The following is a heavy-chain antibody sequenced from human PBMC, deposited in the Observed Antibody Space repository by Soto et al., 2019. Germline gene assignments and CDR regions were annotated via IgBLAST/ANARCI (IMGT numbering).Heavy chain of an antibody. V-gene: IGHV1-69*13. D-gene: IGHD1-26*01. Sequence: AAVKVSCKASGGTFDNFIMNWVRQTPGRGLEWMGGIVPMLGTPTYAEKFKGRVTISATGSTSTMYMEVTSLRSEDTAIYYCARNGTYSSSLSQYSGMDVWGQGTTVTVSS. J-gene: IGHJ6*02. CDR3: ARNGTYSSSLSQYSGMDV. CDR2: IVPMLGTP. CDR1: GGTFDNFI.